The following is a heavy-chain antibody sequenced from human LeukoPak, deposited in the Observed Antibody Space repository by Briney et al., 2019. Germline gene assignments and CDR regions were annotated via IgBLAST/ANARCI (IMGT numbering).Heavy chain of an antibody. V-gene: IGHV3-48*03. J-gene: IGHJ4*02. CDR3: ARGPYNKGDY. D-gene: IGHD1-1*01. CDR1: GFTFSSYE. CDR2: ISSSASTI. Sequence: GGSLRLSCAASGFTFSSYEMNWVRQAPGKGLEWVSYISSSASTIYYADSVKGRFTISRDNTKNSLYLQMNGLRAEDTAVYYCARGPYNKGDYWGQGTLVTVSS.